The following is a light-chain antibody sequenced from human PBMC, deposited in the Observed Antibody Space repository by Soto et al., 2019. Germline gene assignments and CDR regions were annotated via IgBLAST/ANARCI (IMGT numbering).Light chain of an antibody. V-gene: IGKV3-20*01. CDR3: QQDGSSTRT. J-gene: IGKJ1*01. CDR2: GAS. CDR1: KSVSSSY. Sequence: ELVLTQSPGTLSLSPGESATLSCRASKSVSSSYLAWYQQKPGQAHRLLIYGASSRATGIPDRFSGSGSGSDGTSTISSLEPEDFAVYYGQQDGSSTRTFGHGTKVEI.